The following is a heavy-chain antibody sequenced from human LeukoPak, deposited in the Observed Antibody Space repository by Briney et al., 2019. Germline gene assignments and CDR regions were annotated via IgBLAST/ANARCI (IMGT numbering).Heavy chain of an antibody. Sequence: PGGSLRLSCAASGFTFSSYWMSWVRQAPGKGLEWVANIKQDGSEKYYVDSVKGRFTISRDNAKNSLYLQMNSLRAEDTAVYYCARDRYLPFDSWSYYKFSPMDVWGQGTTVTVSS. J-gene: IGHJ6*02. V-gene: IGHV3-7*01. D-gene: IGHD3-10*01. CDR3: ARDRYLPFDSWSYYKFSPMDV. CDR1: GFTFSSYW. CDR2: IKQDGSEK.